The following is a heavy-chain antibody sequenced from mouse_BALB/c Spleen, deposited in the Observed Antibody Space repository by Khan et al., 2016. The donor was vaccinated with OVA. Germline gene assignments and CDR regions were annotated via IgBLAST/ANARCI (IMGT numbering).Heavy chain of an antibody. J-gene: IGHJ1*01. CDR3: VRSLLRVAYWYFDV. Sequence: EVQLQESGPGLVKPSQSLSLTCTVTGYSLTSDYAWNWIRQFPGNKLEWMGCISYSGSTRYNPSLKSRISITRNTSENQFFLQLHSVTTEDTATXYRVRSLLRVAYWYFDVWGAGTTVTVSS. V-gene: IGHV3-2*02. CDR2: ISYSGST. D-gene: IGHD1-1*01. CDR1: GYSLTSDYA.